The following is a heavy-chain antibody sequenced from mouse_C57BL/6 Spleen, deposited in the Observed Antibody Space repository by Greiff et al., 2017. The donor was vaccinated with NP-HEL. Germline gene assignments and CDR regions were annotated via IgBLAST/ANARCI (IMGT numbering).Heavy chain of an antibody. D-gene: IGHD2-3*01. CDR1: GYTFTSYW. CDR2: IYPGSGST. CDR3: ARGDGHAGAMDY. V-gene: IGHV1-55*01. J-gene: IGHJ4*01. Sequence: VQLQQPGAELVKPGASVKMSCKASGYTFTSYWITWVKQRPGQGLEWIGDIYPGSGSTNYNEKFKSKATLTVDTSSSTAYMQLSSLTSEDSAVYYCARGDGHAGAMDYWGQGTSVTVSS.